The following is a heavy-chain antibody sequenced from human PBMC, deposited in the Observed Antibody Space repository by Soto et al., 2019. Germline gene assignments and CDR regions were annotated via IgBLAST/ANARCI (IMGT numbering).Heavy chain of an antibody. CDR2: IGTAGDT. D-gene: IGHD3-3*01. Sequence: PVGSLRLSCAASGFTFSSYDMHWVRQATGKGLEWVSAIGTAGDTYYPGSVKGRFTISRENAKNSLYLQMNSLRAGDTAVYYCAREGKPTYDFWSGPPHSSYYYYGMDVWGQGTTVTVSS. CDR3: AREGKPTYDFWSGPPHSSYYYYGMDV. CDR1: GFTFSSYD. J-gene: IGHJ6*02. V-gene: IGHV3-13*01.